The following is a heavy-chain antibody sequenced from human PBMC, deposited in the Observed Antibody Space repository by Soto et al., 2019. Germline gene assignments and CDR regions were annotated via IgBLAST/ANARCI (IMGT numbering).Heavy chain of an antibody. Sequence: GASVKVSCKASGYTFATYTIHWVRQAPGQRLEWMGWINAGNGYTKYSQKFQGRVTITRDTSTSTAYMELRSLRSDDTAVYYCARVDVLRFLEWLIWGQGTLVTVSS. CDR2: INAGNGYT. V-gene: IGHV1-3*01. J-gene: IGHJ4*02. CDR1: GYTFATYT. CDR3: ARVDVLRFLEWLI. D-gene: IGHD3-3*01.